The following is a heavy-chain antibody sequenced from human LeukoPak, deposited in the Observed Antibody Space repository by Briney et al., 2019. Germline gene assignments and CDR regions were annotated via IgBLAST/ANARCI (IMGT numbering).Heavy chain of an antibody. Sequence: GSLRLSCAASGFTFSSYGMHWVRQAPGKGLEWVAVIWYDGSNKYYADSVKGRFTISRDNSKNTLYLQMNSLRAEDTAVYYCAHTSDYYYYMDVWGKGTTVTVSS. CDR2: IWYDGSNK. CDR3: AHTSDYYYYMDV. CDR1: GFTFSSYG. J-gene: IGHJ6*03. V-gene: IGHV3-33*01.